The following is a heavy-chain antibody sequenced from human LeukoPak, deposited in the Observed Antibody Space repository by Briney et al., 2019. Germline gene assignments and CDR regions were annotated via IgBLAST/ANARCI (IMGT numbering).Heavy chain of an antibody. J-gene: IGHJ6*02. V-gene: IGHV4-30-4*01. Sequence: SETLSLTCTVSGGSISSGDYYWSWIRQPPGKGLEWIGYIYYSGSTYYNPSLKSRVTISVDTSKNQFSLKLSSVTAADTAVYYYARDSSGWYGDYYGMDVWGQGTTVTVSS. CDR1: GGSISSGDYY. D-gene: IGHD6-19*01. CDR2: IYYSGST. CDR3: ARDSSGWYGDYYGMDV.